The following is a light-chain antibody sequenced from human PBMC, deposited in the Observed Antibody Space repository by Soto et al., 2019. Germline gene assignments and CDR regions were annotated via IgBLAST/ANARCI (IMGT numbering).Light chain of an antibody. CDR1: SGDVGSYNR. CDR2: EVS. J-gene: IGLJ2*01. V-gene: IGLV2-18*02. Sequence: QSALTQPPSVSGSPGQSVTISCTGTSGDVGSYNRVSWYQQPPGTAPKLMIYEVSDRPSGVPDRFSGSKSGNTASLTISGLQAEDEAIYYCSSYTSSSTSVIFGGGTKVTVL. CDR3: SSYTSSSTSVI.